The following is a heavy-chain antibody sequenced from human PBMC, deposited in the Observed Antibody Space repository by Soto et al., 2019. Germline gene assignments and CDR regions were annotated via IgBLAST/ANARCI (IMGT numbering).Heavy chain of an antibody. CDR1: GGSISSGDYY. CDR2: IYYSGST. D-gene: IGHD1-26*01. CDR3: ARGATYYYYGMDV. Sequence: LSLTCTVSGGSISSGDYYWSWIRQPPGKGLEWIGYIYYSGSTYYNPSLKSRVTISVDTSKNQFSLKLRSVTAADTAMYYCARGATYYYYGMDVWGQGTTVTVSS. V-gene: IGHV4-30-4*01. J-gene: IGHJ6*02.